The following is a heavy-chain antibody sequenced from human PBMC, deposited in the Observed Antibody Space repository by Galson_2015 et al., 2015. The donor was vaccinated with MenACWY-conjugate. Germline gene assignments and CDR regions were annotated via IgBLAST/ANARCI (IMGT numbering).Heavy chain of an antibody. V-gene: IGHV4-39*07. J-gene: IGHJ5*02. CDR3: ARDQWGKWFDP. CDR2: IYFSGST. D-gene: IGHD1-26*01. Sequence: ETLSRPCTVSGGPIDSRTFYWGWIRPPPGKGLEWPGSIYFSGSTYYNSSLKSRVTISVDTSKNQFSLKVNSLTAADTAMYFCARDQWGKWFDPCGQGTQVTVSS. CDR1: GGPIDSRTFY.